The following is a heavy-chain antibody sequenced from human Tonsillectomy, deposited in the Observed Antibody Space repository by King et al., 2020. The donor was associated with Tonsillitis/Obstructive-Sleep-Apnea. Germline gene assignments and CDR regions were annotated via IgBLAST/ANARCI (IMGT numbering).Heavy chain of an antibody. J-gene: IGHJ4*02. Sequence: VQLQQWGAGLLKPSETLSLTCAVYGGSFSGYYWSWIRQPPGKGLEWIGEINHSGSTNYNPSLKSRVTISVDTSKNQFSLKLSSVTAADTAVYYCAVPSIAVAGAAFDYWGRGTLVTVSS. CDR1: GGSFSGYY. V-gene: IGHV4-34*01. CDR2: INHSGST. D-gene: IGHD6-19*01. CDR3: AVPSIAVAGAAFDY.